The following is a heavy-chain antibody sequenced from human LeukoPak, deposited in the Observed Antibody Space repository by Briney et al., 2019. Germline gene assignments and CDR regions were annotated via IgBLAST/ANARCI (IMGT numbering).Heavy chain of an antibody. D-gene: IGHD6-6*01. Sequence: ASVKVSCKASGYTFTSYGISWVRQAPGQGLEWMGWISAYNGNTNYAQKLQGRVTITTDESTSTVYMELSSLRSEDTAVYYCARDRSFSSPDAFDIWGQGTMVTVSS. CDR2: ISAYNGNT. J-gene: IGHJ3*02. CDR3: ARDRSFSSPDAFDI. V-gene: IGHV1-18*01. CDR1: GYTFTSYG.